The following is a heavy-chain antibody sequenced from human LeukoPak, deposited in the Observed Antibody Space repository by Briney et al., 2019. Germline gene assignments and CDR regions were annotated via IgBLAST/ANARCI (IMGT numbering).Heavy chain of an antibody. D-gene: IGHD3-3*01. V-gene: IGHV4-59*01. Sequence: PSETLSLTCSGSGGSISTYYWTWIRQPPGKGLEWIGYIYYSGSNNYNPSLKSRVTISLDTSKNQFSLKLSSVTAADTAVYYCARAILSGYPDSWGQGTLVIVFS. CDR3: ARAILSGYPDS. CDR2: IYYSGSN. CDR1: GGSISTYY. J-gene: IGHJ4*02.